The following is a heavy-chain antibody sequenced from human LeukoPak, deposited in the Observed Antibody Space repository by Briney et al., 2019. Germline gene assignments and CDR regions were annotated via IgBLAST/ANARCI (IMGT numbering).Heavy chain of an antibody. J-gene: IGHJ4*02. CDR2: INTDGTST. D-gene: IGHD5-12*01. V-gene: IGHV3-74*01. CDR1: GFTFRSDW. CDR3: ARARYSYTGIVDY. Sequence: GGSLRLSCAASGFTFRSDWMHWVRQAPGKGLVWVSRINTDGTSTKYADSVKGRFTISRDNARNTVYLQMNSLRAEDTAVYYCARARYSYTGIVDYWGQGTLVTVSS.